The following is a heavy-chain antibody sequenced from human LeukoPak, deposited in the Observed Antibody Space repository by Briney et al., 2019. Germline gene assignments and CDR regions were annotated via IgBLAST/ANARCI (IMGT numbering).Heavy chain of an antibody. J-gene: IGHJ4*02. Sequence: PGASVKVSCKASGYTFTSYAMHWVRQAPGQRLEWMGWINAGNGNTKYSQKFQGRVTITRDTSASTAYMVLSSLRSEDTAVYYCARVHMYSGSYRPLGYWGQGTLVTVSS. D-gene: IGHD1-26*01. CDR2: INAGNGNT. V-gene: IGHV1-3*01. CDR3: ARVHMYSGSYRPLGY. CDR1: GYTFTSYA.